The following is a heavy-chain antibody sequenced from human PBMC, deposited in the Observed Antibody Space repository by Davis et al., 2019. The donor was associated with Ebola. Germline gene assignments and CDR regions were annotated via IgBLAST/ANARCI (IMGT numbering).Heavy chain of an antibody. J-gene: IGHJ4*02. D-gene: IGHD6-19*01. CDR3: ARGEQWLTFDY. CDR1: GYTFTSYY. CDR2: ISAYNGNT. V-gene: IGHV1-18*04. Sequence: AASVKVSCKASGYTFTSYYMHWVRQAPGQGLEWMGWISAYNGNTNYAQKLQGRVTMTTDTSTSTAYMELRSLRSEDTAVYYCARGEQWLTFDYWGQGTLVTVSS.